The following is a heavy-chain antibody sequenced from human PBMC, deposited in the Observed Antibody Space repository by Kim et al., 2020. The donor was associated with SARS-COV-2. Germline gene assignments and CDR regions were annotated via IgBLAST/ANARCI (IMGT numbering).Heavy chain of an antibody. V-gene: IGHV6-1*01. J-gene: IGHJ3*02. Sequence: DYAGSVKSRITINADTSQNQFSLQLNSVSPEDTAVYYCARDTPGQKAYDIWGQGTMVTVSS. CDR3: ARDTPGQKAYDI.